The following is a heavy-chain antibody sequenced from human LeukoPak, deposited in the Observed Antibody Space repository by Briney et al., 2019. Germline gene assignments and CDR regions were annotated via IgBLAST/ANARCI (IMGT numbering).Heavy chain of an antibody. V-gene: IGHV3-23*01. J-gene: IGHJ4*02. Sequence: GGSLRLSCAASGFTFSSYAMSWVRQAPGKGLEWVSAISGSGGSTYYADSVKGRFTISRDNSKNTLYLQMNSLRAEDTAVYYCAKDRARITMIVVVHGFDYWGQGTLVTVSS. CDR2: ISGSGGST. CDR1: GFTFSSYA. D-gene: IGHD3-22*01. CDR3: AKDRARITMIVVVHGFDY.